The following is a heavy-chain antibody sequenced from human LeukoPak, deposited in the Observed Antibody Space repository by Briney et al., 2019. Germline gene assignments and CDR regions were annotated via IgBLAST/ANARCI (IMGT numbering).Heavy chain of an antibody. CDR1: GFTFSSYA. V-gene: IGHV3-23*01. CDR2: ISGSGGST. J-gene: IGHJ4*02. D-gene: IGHD2-2*01. Sequence: GGSLRLSCAASGFTFSSYAMSWVRQAPGEGLEWVSAISGSGGSTYYADSVKGRFTISRDNSKNTLYLQMNSLRAEDTAVYYCAKGSLKCSSTSCPRYWGQGTLVTVSS. CDR3: AKGSLKCSSTSCPRY.